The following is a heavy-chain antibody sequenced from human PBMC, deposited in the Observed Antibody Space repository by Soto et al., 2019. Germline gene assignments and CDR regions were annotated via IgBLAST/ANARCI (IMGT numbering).Heavy chain of an antibody. Sequence: TLSLTCTVAGASVSSGGFSWSWIRQPPGKGLEWIGSISYSGSTTYYPSLRSRVTISVDTSKNQFSLRLNSVTAADTAIYFCARVTFLIVGSVFSTPFDFWGQGTLVTV. J-gene: IGHJ4*02. V-gene: IGHV4-61*08. D-gene: IGHD1-26*01. CDR3: ARVTFLIVGSVFSTPFDF. CDR2: ISYSGST. CDR1: GASVSSGGFS.